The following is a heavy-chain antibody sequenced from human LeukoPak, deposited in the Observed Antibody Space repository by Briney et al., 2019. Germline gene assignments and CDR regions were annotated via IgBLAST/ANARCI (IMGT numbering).Heavy chain of an antibody. V-gene: IGHV3-74*01. D-gene: IGHD6-19*01. CDR2: INSDGSST. Sequence: GGSLRLSCAASGFTFSSYWMHWVRQAPGKGLVWVSRINSDGSSTSYADSVKGRFTISRDNAKNTLYLQMNSLRAEDTAVYYCGSFEVNTGWYIRDYWGQGTLVTVSS. CDR3: GSFEVNTGWYIRDY. J-gene: IGHJ4*02. CDR1: GFTFSSYW.